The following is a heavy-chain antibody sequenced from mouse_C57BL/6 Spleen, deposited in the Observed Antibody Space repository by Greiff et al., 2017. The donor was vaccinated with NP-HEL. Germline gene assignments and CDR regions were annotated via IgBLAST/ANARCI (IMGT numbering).Heavy chain of an antibody. CDR3: ARKSLLGYAMDY. V-gene: IGHV5-17*01. D-gene: IGHD1-1*01. CDR2: ISSGSSTI. Sequence: EVQRVESGGGLVKPGGSLKLSCAASGFTFSDYGMHGVRQAPEKGLEWVAYISSGSSTIYYADTVKGRFTISRDNAKNTLFLQMTSLRSEDTAMYYCARKSLLGYAMDYWGQGTSVTVSS. J-gene: IGHJ4*01. CDR1: GFTFSDYG.